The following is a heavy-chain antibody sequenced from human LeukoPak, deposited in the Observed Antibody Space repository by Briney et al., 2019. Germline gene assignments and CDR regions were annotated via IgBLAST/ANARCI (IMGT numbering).Heavy chain of an antibody. CDR2: IYYSGSP. Sequence: SETLSLTCTVSGGSISSGGYYWSWIRQHPGKGLEWIGYIYYSGSPYYNPSLKSRVTISVDTSKNQFSLKLSSVTAADTAVYYCARGVVIRDYYMDVWGKGTTVTVSS. CDR3: ARGVVIRDYYMDV. V-gene: IGHV4-31*03. J-gene: IGHJ6*03. CDR1: GGSISSGGYY. D-gene: IGHD3-3*01.